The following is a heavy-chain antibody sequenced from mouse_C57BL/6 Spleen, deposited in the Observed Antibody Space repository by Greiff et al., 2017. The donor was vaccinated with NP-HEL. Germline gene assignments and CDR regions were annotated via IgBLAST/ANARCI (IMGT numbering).Heavy chain of an antibody. Sequence: VQLQQPGAELVRPGTSVKLSCKASGYTFTSYWMHWVKQRPGQGLEWIGVIDPSDSYTNYNQKFKGKATLTVDTSSSTAYMQLSSLTSEDSAVYYCAREGRDTVVADYWGQGTTLTVSS. CDR1: GYTFTSYW. J-gene: IGHJ2*01. V-gene: IGHV1-59*01. D-gene: IGHD1-1*01. CDR3: AREGRDTVVADY. CDR2: IDPSDSYT.